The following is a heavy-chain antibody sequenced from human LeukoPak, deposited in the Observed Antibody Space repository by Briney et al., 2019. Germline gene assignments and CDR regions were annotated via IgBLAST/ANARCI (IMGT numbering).Heavy chain of an antibody. CDR1: GGSISSGGYY. D-gene: IGHD2-15*01. CDR3: ARGVARGANWFDP. V-gene: IGHV4-31*03. CDR2: IYYSGST. J-gene: IGHJ5*02. Sequence: SQTLSLTCTVSGGSISSGGYYWSWIRQHPGKGLEWNGYIYYSGSTYYNPSLKSRVTISVDTSKNQFSLKLSSVTAADTGVYYCARGVARGANWFDPWGQGTLVTVSS.